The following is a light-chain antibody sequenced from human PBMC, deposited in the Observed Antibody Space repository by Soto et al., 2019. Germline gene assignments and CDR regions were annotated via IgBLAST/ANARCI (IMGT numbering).Light chain of an antibody. CDR3: SSFTSSSTWV. V-gene: IGLV2-14*01. Sequence: QSVLTQPASVSGSPGQSITISCTGTSSDVGAYNYVSWYHQYPGKAPKLMIYEVSNRPSGVSNRFSGSKSGNTASLTISGLQAEDEADYYCSSFTSSSTWVFGGGTQLTVL. CDR2: EVS. CDR1: SSDVGAYNY. J-gene: IGLJ3*02.